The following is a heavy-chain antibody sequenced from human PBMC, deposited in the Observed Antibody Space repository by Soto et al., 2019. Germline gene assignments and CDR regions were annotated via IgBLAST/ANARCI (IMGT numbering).Heavy chain of an antibody. J-gene: IGHJ4*02. CDR3: VSRSDSGDYYGRSSVDF. CDR1: GGSIGSGDYY. CDR2: IYDSGST. V-gene: IGHV4-31*03. Sequence: QVQLQESGPGLVKPSQTLSLTCNVSGGSIGSGDYYWNWIRQHPGKGLEWIGYIYDSGSTFYNPSLKGRVTFSVDTSKNQLSLSLSSVTAADTAVYYCVSRSDSGDYYGRSSVDFWGQGTLVTVSS. D-gene: IGHD3-22*01.